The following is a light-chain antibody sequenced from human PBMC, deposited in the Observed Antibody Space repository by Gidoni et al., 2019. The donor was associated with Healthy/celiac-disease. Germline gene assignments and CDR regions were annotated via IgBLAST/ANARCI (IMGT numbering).Light chain of an antibody. V-gene: IGKV3-15*01. CDR1: QSVSSN. Sequence: EIVMTQPPATLSVSPGERATLSCRASQSVSSNLAWYQQKPGQAPRLLIYGASTRATGSPAWCSGSGSGTEFTLTISSLQSEDFAVYYCQQYNNWPLWTFGQGTKVEIK. J-gene: IGKJ1*01. CDR2: GAS. CDR3: QQYNNWPLWT.